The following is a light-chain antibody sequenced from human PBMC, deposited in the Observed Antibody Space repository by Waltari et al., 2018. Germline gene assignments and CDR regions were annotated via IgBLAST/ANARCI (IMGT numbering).Light chain of an antibody. CDR3: QQYGSSPLS. Sequence: ESVLTQSPDTLSLSPGERATLSCRASQRISSYLAWYQQKPGQAPRLLIYGGSSRATGIPDRFSGSGSGTDFTLTISRLEPEDFAVYYCQQYGSSPLSFGGGTKVEIK. V-gene: IGKV3-20*01. J-gene: IGKJ4*01. CDR2: GGS. CDR1: QRISSY.